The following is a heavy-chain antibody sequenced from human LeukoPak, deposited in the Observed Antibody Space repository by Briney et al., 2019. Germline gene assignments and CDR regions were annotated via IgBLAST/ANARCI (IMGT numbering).Heavy chain of an antibody. Sequence: GESLKISCKASGYSFTTYWIGWVRQMPGKGLEWMGIIYPADSTAHYSPSFQGQVTISADKSISTAYLQWSSLKASDTAMYYCARRGGFGELNVDYWGQGTLVTVSS. CDR3: ARRGGFGELNVDY. D-gene: IGHD3-10*01. J-gene: IGHJ4*02. CDR2: IYPADSTA. V-gene: IGHV5-51*01. CDR1: GYSFTTYW.